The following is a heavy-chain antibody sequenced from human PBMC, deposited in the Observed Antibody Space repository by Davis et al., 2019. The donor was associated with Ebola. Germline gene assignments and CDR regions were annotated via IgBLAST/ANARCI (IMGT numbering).Heavy chain of an antibody. D-gene: IGHD6-19*01. CDR1: GFTFSNYW. CDR3: AKDSGWQMSP. CDR2: IKYDGSDK. Sequence: PGGSLRLSCVASGFTFSNYWMTWVRQAPGKGLEWVGKIKYDGSDKYYVDSVKGRFTISRDNAKNSLYLQMNSLTVEDTAIYYCAKDSGWQMSPWGQGTLVIVSS. V-gene: IGHV3-7*01. J-gene: IGHJ5*02.